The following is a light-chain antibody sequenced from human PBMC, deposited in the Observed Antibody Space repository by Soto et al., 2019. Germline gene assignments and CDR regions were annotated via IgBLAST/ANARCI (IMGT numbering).Light chain of an antibody. CDR3: QQHNNWPPWT. CDR2: GAS. Sequence: EIVMTQSPATLSVSPGERATLSCRASQSVSSNLAWYQQKPGQAPRLLMYGASTRATGIPDRFSGSGSGTKFTLTISSLQSEDFAVYYCQQHNNWPPWTFGQGTKVVIK. V-gene: IGKV3-15*01. CDR1: QSVSSN. J-gene: IGKJ1*01.